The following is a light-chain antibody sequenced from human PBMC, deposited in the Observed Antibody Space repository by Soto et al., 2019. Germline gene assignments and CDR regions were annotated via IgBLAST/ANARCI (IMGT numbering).Light chain of an antibody. CDR1: QGISSY. V-gene: IGKV1-9*01. CDR2: EAS. Sequence: DIQLTQSPSFLSASVGDRVTITCRASQGISSYLAWYQQKPGKAPKLLIYEASTLQSGVPSRFSGSGSGTEFTRTISSLQPEDFATYHCQQLNSYPRTFGGGTKVEIK. J-gene: IGKJ4*01. CDR3: QQLNSYPRT.